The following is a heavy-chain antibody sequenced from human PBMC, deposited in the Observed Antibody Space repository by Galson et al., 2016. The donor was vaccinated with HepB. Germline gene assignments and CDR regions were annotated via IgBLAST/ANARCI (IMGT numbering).Heavy chain of an antibody. Sequence: SETLSLTCTVSGASVSSGRYYWSWIRQPPGKGLEWIGYLYYSGSTTYNPSLKSRVNTSVDMSKNQFSLKLNSVTAADTAVYYCARASGYSTSSKIGYWGQGTLVTVSS. V-gene: IGHV4-61*01. CDR2: LYYSGST. CDR3: ARASGYSTSSKIGY. D-gene: IGHD2-2*01. CDR1: GASVSSGRYY. J-gene: IGHJ4*02.